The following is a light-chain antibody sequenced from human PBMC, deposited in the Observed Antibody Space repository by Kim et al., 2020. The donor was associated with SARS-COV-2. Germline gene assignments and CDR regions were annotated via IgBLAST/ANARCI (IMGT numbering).Light chain of an antibody. CDR1: QSVTNNY. J-gene: IGKJ1*01. V-gene: IGKV3-20*01. CDR2: GAS. CDR3: QQYYGSPWT. Sequence: EIVLTQSPGPLSLSPGERATLSCRASQSVTNNYLAWYQQKPGQAPRLLIYGASSRATGIPDRFSGSGSGTDFTLTISRLEPEDFAVYYCQQYYGSPWTFGLGTKVDIK.